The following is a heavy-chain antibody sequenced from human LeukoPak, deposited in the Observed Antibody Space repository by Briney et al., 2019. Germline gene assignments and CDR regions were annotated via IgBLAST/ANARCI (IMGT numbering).Heavy chain of an antibody. D-gene: IGHD2-2*01. J-gene: IGHJ5*02. CDR2: IYPGDSDT. CDR1: GYSFTTYW. V-gene: IGHV5-51*01. CDR3: ARHSCSSTSCFTGFDP. Sequence: GESLKISCRGSGYSFTTYWIGWVRQMPGKGLEWMGIIYPGDSDTRYSPSFQGQVTMSADKSINTAYLQWSSLKASDTAMYYCARHSCSSTSCFTGFDPWGQGTLVTVSS.